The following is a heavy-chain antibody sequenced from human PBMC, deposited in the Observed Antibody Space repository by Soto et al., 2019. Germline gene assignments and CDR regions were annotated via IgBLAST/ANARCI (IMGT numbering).Heavy chain of an antibody. D-gene: IGHD3-10*01. CDR1: GGTFSSYA. CDR3: ARSALRDNGSGSYDAFDI. CDR2: IIPILGIA. Sequence: ASVKVSCKASGGTFSSYAISWVRQAPGQGLEWMGGIIPILGIANYAQKFQGRVTITADKSTSTAYMELSSLRSEDTAVYYCARSALRDNGSGSYDAFDIWGQGTMVTVSS. J-gene: IGHJ3*02. V-gene: IGHV1-69*10.